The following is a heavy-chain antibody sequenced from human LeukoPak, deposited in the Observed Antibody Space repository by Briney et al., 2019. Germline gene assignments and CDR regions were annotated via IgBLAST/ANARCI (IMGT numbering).Heavy chain of an antibody. Sequence: SVKVSCKASGGTFSSYAISWVRQAPGQGLEWMGRIIPIFGIANYAQKFQGRVTITADKSTSTAYMELSSLRSEDTDVYYCATHRYCSSTSCQGLGDYYYGMDVWGQGTTVTVSS. CDR3: ATHRYCSSTSCQGLGDYYYGMDV. V-gene: IGHV1-69*04. CDR1: GGTFSSYA. J-gene: IGHJ6*02. D-gene: IGHD2-2*01. CDR2: IIPIFGIA.